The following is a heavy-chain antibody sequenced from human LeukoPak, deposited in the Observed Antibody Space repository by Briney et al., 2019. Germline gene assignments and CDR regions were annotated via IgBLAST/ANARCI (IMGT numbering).Heavy chain of an antibody. CDR2: IYSGGST. V-gene: IGHV3-23*03. CDR3: AKDRLRLFDY. CDR1: GFTFSSYA. J-gene: IGHJ4*02. Sequence: GGSLRLSCAASGFTFSSYAMSWVRQAPGKGLEWVSVIYSGGSTYYADSVKGRFTISRDNSKNTLYPQMNSPRDEDTAVYYCAKDRLRLFDYWGQGTLVTVSS. D-gene: IGHD4-17*01.